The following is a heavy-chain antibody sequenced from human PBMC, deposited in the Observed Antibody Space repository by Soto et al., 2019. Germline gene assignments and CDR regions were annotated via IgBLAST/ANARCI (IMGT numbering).Heavy chain of an antibody. CDR1: GYTFTGYY. D-gene: IGHD6-6*01. V-gene: IGHV1-2*02. CDR2: INPNSGGT. J-gene: IGHJ4*02. Sequence: ASVKVSCKASGYTFTGYYMHWVRQAPGQGLEWMGWINPNSGGTNNAQKFQGRVTMTRDTSISTAYMELSRLRSDDTAVYYCARAAARLQFFDYWGQGTLVTVSS. CDR3: ARAAARLQFFDY.